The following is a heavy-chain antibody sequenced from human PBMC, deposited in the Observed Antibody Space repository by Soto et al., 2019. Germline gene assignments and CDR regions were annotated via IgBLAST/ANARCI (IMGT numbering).Heavy chain of an antibody. CDR2: VNGGGDST. CDR3: VKDVGYGFILFDF. D-gene: IGHD3-10*01. CDR1: GFTFSSFG. Sequence: GGSLRLSCIASGFTFSSFGMTWVRQAPGKGLEWVSTVNGGGDSTHYADSVKGRFSIFRDNSKNTMYLQMNSLRAEDTAIYYCVKDVGYGFILFDFWGQGTLVTVSS. V-gene: IGHV3-23*01. J-gene: IGHJ4*02.